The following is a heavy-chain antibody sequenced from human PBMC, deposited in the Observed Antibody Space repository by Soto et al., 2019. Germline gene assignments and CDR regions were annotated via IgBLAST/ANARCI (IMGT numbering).Heavy chain of an antibody. CDR2: ISGRTGYT. CDR1: GFTFSDYY. D-gene: IGHD6-13*01. J-gene: IGHJ4*02. CDR3: ARGGGAAADFDY. V-gene: IGHV3-11*06. Sequence: GGSLRLSCAASGFTFSDYYMSWIRQAPGKGLEWVSYISGRTGYTGYADSVKGRFTISRDNAKNSLYLQMSSLRVEDTAVYYCARGGGAAADFDYWGQGTLVTVSS.